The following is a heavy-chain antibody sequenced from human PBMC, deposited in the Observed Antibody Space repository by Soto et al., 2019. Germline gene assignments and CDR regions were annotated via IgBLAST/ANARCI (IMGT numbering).Heavy chain of an antibody. V-gene: IGHV4-59*12. Sequence: SETLSLTCTVSGGSISSYYWSWIRQPPGKGLEWIGYIYYSGSTNYNPSLKSRVTISVDTSKNQFSLKLSSVTAADTAVYYCAIASYYHLWRTATVYRGQGTLVSVST. CDR3: AIASYYHLWRTATVY. D-gene: IGHD3-3*02. J-gene: IGHJ4*02. CDR1: GGSISSYY. CDR2: IYYSGST.